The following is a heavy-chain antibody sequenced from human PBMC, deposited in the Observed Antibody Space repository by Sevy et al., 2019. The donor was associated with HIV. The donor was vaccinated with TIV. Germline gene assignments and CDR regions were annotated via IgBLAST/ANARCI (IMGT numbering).Heavy chain of an antibody. J-gene: IGHJ3*02. CDR2: ISAGGGRT. D-gene: IGHD3-10*01. CDR3: ASLLTEDPFDI. Sequence: GGSLRLSCAASGITFSSYAMSWVRQAPGKGLEWVSGISAGGGRTYHAVSVKGRFTMSGDKSKNTLYLQMNSLTAEDTAVYYCASLLTEDPFDIWGQGTMVTVSS. CDR1: GITFSSYA. V-gene: IGHV3-23*01.